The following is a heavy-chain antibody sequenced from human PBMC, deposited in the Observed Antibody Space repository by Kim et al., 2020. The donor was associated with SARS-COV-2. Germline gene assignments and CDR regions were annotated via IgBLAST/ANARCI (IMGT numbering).Heavy chain of an antibody. CDR3: SRDGSADY. CDR2: YTT. Sequence: YTTSYAASVKGRFTISRDDSKTSVYLQINNLKTEDTAVYYCSRDGSADYWGQGTLVTVSS. V-gene: IGHV3-72*01. J-gene: IGHJ4*02.